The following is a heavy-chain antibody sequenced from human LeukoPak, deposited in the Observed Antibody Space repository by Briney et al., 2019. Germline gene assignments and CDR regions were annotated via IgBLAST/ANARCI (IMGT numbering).Heavy chain of an antibody. CDR1: GESFSGYY. Sequence: SETLSLTCAVYGESFSGYYWSWIRQPPGKGLTWIGEINHSGTTNYNPSLKSRVTISQDTSKSQFSLMLSSVTAADTAVYYCARGKYDSGGYYLDYWGQGNLVTVSS. V-gene: IGHV4-34*01. J-gene: IGHJ4*02. CDR3: ARGKYDSGGYYLDY. D-gene: IGHD3-22*01. CDR2: INHSGTT.